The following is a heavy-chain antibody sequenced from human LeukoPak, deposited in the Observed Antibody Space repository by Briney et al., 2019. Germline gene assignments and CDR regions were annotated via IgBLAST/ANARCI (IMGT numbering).Heavy chain of an antibody. CDR1: GGSISSGGYS. Sequence: PSQTLSLTCAVSGGSISSGGYSWSWIRQPPGKGLEWIGYIYLTGSTYYNPSLKSRVTISVDRSKNQFSLKLNSVTAADTAVYYCVGRFCSGGSCLLGYWGQGTLVTVSS. V-gene: IGHV4-30-2*01. D-gene: IGHD2-15*01. CDR3: VGRFCSGGSCLLGY. CDR2: IYLTGST. J-gene: IGHJ4*02.